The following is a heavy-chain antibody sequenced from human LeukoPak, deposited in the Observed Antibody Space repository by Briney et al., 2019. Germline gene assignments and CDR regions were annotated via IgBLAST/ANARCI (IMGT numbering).Heavy chain of an antibody. J-gene: IGHJ3*02. CDR1: GGSISSGGYY. D-gene: IGHD2-2*02. Sequence: SETLSPTCTVSGGSISSGGYYWSWIRQPPGKGLEWIGYIYHSGSTYYNPSLKSRVTISVDRSKNQFSLKLSSVTAADTAVYYCARDMGNCSSTSCYTGAFDIWGQGTMVTVSS. CDR3: ARDMGNCSSTSCYTGAFDI. CDR2: IYHSGST. V-gene: IGHV4-30-2*01.